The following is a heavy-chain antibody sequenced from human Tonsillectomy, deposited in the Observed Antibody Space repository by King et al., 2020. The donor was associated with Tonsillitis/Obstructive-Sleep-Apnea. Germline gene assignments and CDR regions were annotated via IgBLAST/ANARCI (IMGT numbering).Heavy chain of an antibody. J-gene: IGHJ3*02. CDR2: IKHGGSDT. CDR1: GFTFSSYW. D-gene: IGHD2-2*01. CDR3: ARESRGYCSSTSCEGGAFDI. Sequence: VQLVESGGGLVQPGGSLRLSCAASGFTFSSYWVSWVRQAPGKGLEWVANIKHGGSDTYYVDSVKGRFTISRDNAKNSLFLQMNNLRAEDTALFYCARESRGYCSSTSCEGGAFDIWGQGTMVTVSS. V-gene: IGHV3-7*03.